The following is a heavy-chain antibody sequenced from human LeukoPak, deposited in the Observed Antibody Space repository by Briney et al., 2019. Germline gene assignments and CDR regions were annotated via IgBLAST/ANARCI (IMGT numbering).Heavy chain of an antibody. D-gene: IGHD5-24*01. J-gene: IGHJ4*02. CDR1: GGTFSSYA. CDR3: ARDRSEMATTRTFDY. Sequence: SVKASCKASGGTFSSYAISWVRQAPGQGLEWMGGIIPIFGTANYAQKFQGRVTITTDKSTSTAYMELSSLRPEDTAVYYCARDRSEMATTRTFDYWGQGTLVTVSS. CDR2: IIPIFGTA. V-gene: IGHV1-69*05.